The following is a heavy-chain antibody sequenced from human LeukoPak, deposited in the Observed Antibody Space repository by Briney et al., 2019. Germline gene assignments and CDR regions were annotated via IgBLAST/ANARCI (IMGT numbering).Heavy chain of an antibody. D-gene: IGHD3-9*01. CDR2: ISGSGGST. CDR1: GFTFSSYA. J-gene: IGHJ4*02. V-gene: IGHV3-23*01. Sequence: GGSLRLSCAASGFTFSSYAMSWVRQAPGKGLEWVSAISGSGGSTYYADSVKGRFTISRDNSKNTLYLQMNSLRAEDTAVCYCATTTTGRYDILTGYHDYWGQGTLVTVSS. CDR3: ATTTTGRYDILTGYHDY.